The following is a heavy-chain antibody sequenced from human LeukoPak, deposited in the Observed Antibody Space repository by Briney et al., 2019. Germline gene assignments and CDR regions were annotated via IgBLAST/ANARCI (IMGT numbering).Heavy chain of an antibody. CDR2: ISGSGGTT. CDR1: GFTFSGYA. CDR3: ARSVGPDSAIFGEEYFDY. J-gene: IGHJ4*02. D-gene: IGHD3-3*01. Sequence: GGSLRLSCTASGFTFSGYAMSWVRQAPGKGLEWVSTISGSGGTTYYADSVKGRFTISRDNSKNTLYLQMNSLRAEDTAVYYCARSVGPDSAIFGEEYFDYWGQGTLVTVSS. V-gene: IGHV3-23*01.